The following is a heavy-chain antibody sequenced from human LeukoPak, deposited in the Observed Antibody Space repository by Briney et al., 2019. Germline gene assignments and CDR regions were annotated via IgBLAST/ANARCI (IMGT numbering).Heavy chain of an antibody. V-gene: IGHV1-2*02. CDR2: INPQNGAT. CDR1: GYTLTDHY. Sequence: ALVTVSCKASGYTLTDHYMHWLRWAPGQGLEWMGWINPQNGATVYAKKFQGRVTMTRDTPVSTLYMELRNLRSDDTGVYYCAKEGYSNGPDPWGPGSLVTVSS. D-gene: IGHD4-11*01. CDR3: AKEGYSNGPDP. J-gene: IGHJ5*02.